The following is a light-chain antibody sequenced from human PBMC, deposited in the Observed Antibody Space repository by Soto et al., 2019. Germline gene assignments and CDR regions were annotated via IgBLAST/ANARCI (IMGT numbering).Light chain of an antibody. CDR3: QQYNDWPRT. Sequence: EIVVTQAPATLSVSPGERATLSCWASQSVTSKLAWYQQKPGQSPRLLIYGASTRATGIPARFSGSGSGTDFTLTISSLQSEDFAVYYCQQYNDWPRTFGQGTKVEIK. V-gene: IGKV3-15*01. CDR2: GAS. CDR1: QSVTSK. J-gene: IGKJ1*01.